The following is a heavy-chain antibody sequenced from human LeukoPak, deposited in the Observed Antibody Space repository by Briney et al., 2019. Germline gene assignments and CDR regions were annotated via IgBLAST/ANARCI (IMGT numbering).Heavy chain of an antibody. J-gene: IGHJ4*02. CDR2: ISYDGSNK. D-gene: IGHD3-22*01. V-gene: IGHV3-30*19. CDR1: GFTFSSYG. CDR3: ARVAAYYYDSSGYYLDY. Sequence: GGSLRLSCAASGFTFSSYGMHWVRQAPGKGLEWVAVISYDGSNKYYADSVKSRFTISRDNSKNTLYLQMNSLRAEDTAVYYCARVAAYYYDSSGYYLDYWGQGTLVTVSS.